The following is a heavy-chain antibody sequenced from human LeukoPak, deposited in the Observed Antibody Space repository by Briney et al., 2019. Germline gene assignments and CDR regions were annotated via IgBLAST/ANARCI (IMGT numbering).Heavy chain of an antibody. Sequence: PGGSLRLSCAASGFAFSNYWMGWVRQAPGKGLEWVAHIKEDGSEEYYVDSVRGRFTISRDNAKNSVFLQMNSLRIEDTAVYYCASGSSRWYVIDYWGQGTLVTVSS. CDR1: GFAFSNYW. D-gene: IGHD6-13*01. CDR3: ASGSSRWYVIDY. J-gene: IGHJ4*02. V-gene: IGHV3-7*02. CDR2: IKEDGSEE.